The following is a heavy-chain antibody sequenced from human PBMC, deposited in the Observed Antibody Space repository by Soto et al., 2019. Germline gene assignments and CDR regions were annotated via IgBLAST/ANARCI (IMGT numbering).Heavy chain of an antibody. CDR2: IYYSGIT. J-gene: IGHJ5*02. D-gene: IGHD2-15*01. V-gene: IGHV4-31*03. Sequence: QVQLQESGPGLVKPSQTLSLTCTVSGGSIRRRGYYWSWIRQRPGEGLEWIGFIYYSGITDYNPFLRSRVIISADTSKNQFSLKLSSVTAADTAVYYCASSGGPEGDWFDPWGQGTLVTVSS. CDR3: ASSGGPEGDWFDP. CDR1: GGSIRRRGYY.